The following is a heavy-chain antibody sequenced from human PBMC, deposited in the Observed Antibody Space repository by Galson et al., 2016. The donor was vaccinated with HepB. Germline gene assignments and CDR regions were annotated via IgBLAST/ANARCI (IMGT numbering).Heavy chain of an antibody. J-gene: IGHJ3*02. V-gene: IGHV3-64*01. D-gene: IGHD6-6*01. CDR3: ARAIPALAARHSAFDI. CDR1: GFTFSDYA. Sequence: SLRLSCAASGFTFSDYAMHWVRQAPGKGLEYVSAISSNGGTTYYANSVKGRFTIPRDNSKNTLYLQLGSLRAEDMAVYYCARAIPALAARHSAFDIWGQGTMVAVSS. CDR2: ISSNGGTT.